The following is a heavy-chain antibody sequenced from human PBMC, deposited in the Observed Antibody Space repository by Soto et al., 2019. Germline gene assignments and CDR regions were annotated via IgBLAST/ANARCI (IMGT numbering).Heavy chain of an antibody. D-gene: IGHD6-19*01. Sequence: EVQLVESGGGLVQPGGSLRLSCAASGFTFTSYAMHWVRQALGKGLEYVSAISSNGGGTYYANSVKGRFTISRDYSKNTLYLQMGSLRAEDMAVYYCARQWLDSYYFDYWGQGTLVTVSS. CDR3: ARQWLDSYYFDY. V-gene: IGHV3-64*01. J-gene: IGHJ4*02. CDR1: GFTFTSYA. CDR2: ISSNGGGT.